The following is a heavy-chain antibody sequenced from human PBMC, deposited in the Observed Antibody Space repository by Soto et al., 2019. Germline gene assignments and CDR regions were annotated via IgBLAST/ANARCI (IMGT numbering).Heavy chain of an antibody. CDR3: ARVEVVVVPAAMPLGYYGMDV. J-gene: IGHJ6*02. Sequence: GGSLRLSCAASGFTFSSYSMNWVRQAPGKGLEWVSYISSGSSTIYYAGSVKGRFTISRDNAKNSLYLQMNSLRAEDTAVYYCARVEVVVVPAAMPLGYYGMDVWGQGTTVTVSS. CDR2: ISSGSSTI. V-gene: IGHV3-48*01. D-gene: IGHD2-2*01. CDR1: GFTFSSYS.